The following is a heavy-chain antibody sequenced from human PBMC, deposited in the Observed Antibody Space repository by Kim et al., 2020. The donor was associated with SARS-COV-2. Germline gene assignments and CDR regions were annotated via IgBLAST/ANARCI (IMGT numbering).Heavy chain of an antibody. CDR2: ISYDGSNK. Sequence: GGSLRLSCAASGFTFSSYAMHWVRQAPGKGLEWVAVISYDGSNKYYADSVKGRFTISRDNSKNTLYLQMNSLRAEDTAVYYCARDGYCSSTSCQMGKFDYWGQGTLVTVSS. CDR3: ARDGYCSSTSCQMGKFDY. J-gene: IGHJ4*02. D-gene: IGHD2-2*03. CDR1: GFTFSSYA. V-gene: IGHV3-30*04.